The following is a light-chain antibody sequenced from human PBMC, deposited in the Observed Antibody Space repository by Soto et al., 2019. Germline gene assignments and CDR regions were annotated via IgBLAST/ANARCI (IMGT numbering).Light chain of an antibody. CDR3: QQYNSYPWT. V-gene: IGKV1-5*03. CDR2: KAS. CDR1: QSISSW. J-gene: IGKJ5*01. Sequence: DIHMTQSPSTLSASVGDRVTITCRASQSISSWLAWYQQKPGKAPKLLIYKASSLESGVPSRFSGSGSGTEFTLTISSLQPDDFATYYCQQYNSYPWTFGQGTRLEI.